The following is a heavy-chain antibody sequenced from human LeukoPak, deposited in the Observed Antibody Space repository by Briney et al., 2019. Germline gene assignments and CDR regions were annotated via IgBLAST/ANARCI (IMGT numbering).Heavy chain of an antibody. J-gene: IGHJ3*01. V-gene: IGHV3-33*01. CDR2: IWHDGSKK. CDR3: SRDLKVGGGDGDALYL. CDR1: GFTFSSYG. D-gene: IGHD3-16*01. Sequence: PGGSLRLSCAASGFTFSSYGMHWVRQAPGKGLEWVAVIWHDGSKKYYSDSVNGRFTISRDNSKNTLDLQMNSLRIDDTAVYFCSRDLKVGGGDGDALYLWGQGTVVTVSS.